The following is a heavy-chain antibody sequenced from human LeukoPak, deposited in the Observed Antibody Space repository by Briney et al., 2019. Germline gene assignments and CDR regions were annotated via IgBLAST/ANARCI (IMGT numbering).Heavy chain of an antibody. CDR2: ISSNGGS. D-gene: IGHD1-14*01. Sequence: GGSLRLSCSASGFTFSSYAMHWVRQAPGKGLEYVSGISSNGGSVYADSVKGRFTTSRDNSKNTLFLQMSSLRAEDTAVYYCVDLWFRTKAVSGGKGTMVPVSS. CDR3: VDLWFRTKAVS. J-gene: IGHJ3*01. CDR1: GFTFSSYA. V-gene: IGHV3-64D*06.